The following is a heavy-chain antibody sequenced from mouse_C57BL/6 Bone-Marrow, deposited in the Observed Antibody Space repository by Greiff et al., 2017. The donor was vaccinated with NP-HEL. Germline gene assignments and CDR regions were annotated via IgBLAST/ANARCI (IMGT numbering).Heavy chain of an antibody. V-gene: IGHV7-1*01. D-gene: IGHD2-3*01. CDR2: SRNKANDYTT. J-gene: IGHJ4*01. CDR1: GFTFSDFY. Sequence: EVQVVESGGGLVQSGRSLRLSCATSGFTFSDFYMEWVRQAPGKGLEWIAASRNKANDYTTEYSASVKGRFIVSRDTSQSILYLQMNALRAEDTAIYYCARDAPSYDGYPYAMDYWGQGTSVTVSS. CDR3: ARDAPSYDGYPYAMDY.